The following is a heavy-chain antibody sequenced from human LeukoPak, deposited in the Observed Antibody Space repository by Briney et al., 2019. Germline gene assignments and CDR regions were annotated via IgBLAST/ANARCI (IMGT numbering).Heavy chain of an antibody. Sequence: PSETLSLTCFVSGGSISSYYWSWIRQPPGKGLEWLAYISYSGNTNYNPSLKSRVTISVDTSKNQFSLKLSSVTAADTAVYYCARRSFSVGGYAFDIWGQGTMVTVSS. V-gene: IGHV4-59*08. CDR3: ARRSFSVGGYAFDI. CDR2: ISYSGNT. J-gene: IGHJ3*02. CDR1: GGSISSYY. D-gene: IGHD3-16*01.